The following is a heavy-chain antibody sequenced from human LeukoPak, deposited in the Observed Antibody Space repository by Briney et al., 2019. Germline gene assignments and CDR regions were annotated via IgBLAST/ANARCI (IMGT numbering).Heavy chain of an antibody. D-gene: IGHD5-24*01. Sequence: SETLSLTCAVYGGSFSGYYWSWIRRPSGKGLEWIGEINHSGSTNYNPSLKSRVTISVDTSKNQFSLKLSSVTAADTAVYYCARVGLQLMDVWGKGTTVTVSS. J-gene: IGHJ6*04. V-gene: IGHV4-34*01. CDR1: GGSFSGYY. CDR3: ARVGLQLMDV. CDR2: INHSGST.